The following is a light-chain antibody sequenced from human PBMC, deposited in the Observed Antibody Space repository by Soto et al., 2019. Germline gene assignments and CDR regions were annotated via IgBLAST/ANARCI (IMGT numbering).Light chain of an antibody. V-gene: IGLV2-14*01. CDR1: SSDVGGYKY. CDR3: KSYAGSNTYV. Sequence: QSVLAQPASVSGSPGQSITISCAGTSSDVGGYKYVSWYQQNPGKAPKLIIYEVSSRPSGVSNRFSGSKSGNTASLTVSGLQAADEADYFCKSYAGSNTYVFGSGTKVTVL. J-gene: IGLJ1*01. CDR2: EVS.